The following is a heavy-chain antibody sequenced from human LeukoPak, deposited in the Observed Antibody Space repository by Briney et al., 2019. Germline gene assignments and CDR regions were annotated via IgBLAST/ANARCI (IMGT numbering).Heavy chain of an antibody. V-gene: IGHV3-11*01. D-gene: IGHD6-19*01. Sequence: NPGGSLRLSCAASGFTFSNSYMSWIRQAPGKGLEWISYISSSSGTIIHYADSVKGRFTISRDNAKNSLYLQMTSLRAEDTAVYYCVRENGWYFDYWGQGALVTVSS. J-gene: IGHJ4*02. CDR1: GFTFSNSY. CDR2: ISSSSGTII. CDR3: VRENGWYFDY.